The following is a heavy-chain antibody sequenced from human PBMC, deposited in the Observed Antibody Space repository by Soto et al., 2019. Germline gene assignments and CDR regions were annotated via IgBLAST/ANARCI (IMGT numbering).Heavy chain of an antibody. CDR1: GYPFTGYY. CDR3: ASSDRRDTDLVIIAD. CDR2: INPNSGGT. D-gene: IGHD3-9*01. Sequence: AAVQASCTASGYPFTGYYMHWVRHAPGQGLEWMGWINPNSGGTNYAQKFQGRVTMTRDTSISTAYMELSRLRSDDTAVYYCASSDRRDTDLVIIADWGQGTPVTVSS. V-gene: IGHV1-2*02. J-gene: IGHJ4*02.